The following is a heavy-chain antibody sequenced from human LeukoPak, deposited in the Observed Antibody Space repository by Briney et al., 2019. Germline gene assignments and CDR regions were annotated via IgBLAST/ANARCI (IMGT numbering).Heavy chain of an antibody. CDR3: APSRGDYGDYFDY. CDR2: INPNSGGT. D-gene: IGHD4-17*01. Sequence: WASVKVSCKASGYTFTGYYMHWVRQAPGQGLEWMGWINPNSGGTNYAQKFQGRVTMTRDTSISTAYMELSRLRSDDTAVYYCAPSRGDYGDYFDYWGQGTLVTVSS. J-gene: IGHJ4*02. CDR1: GYTFTGYY. V-gene: IGHV1-2*02.